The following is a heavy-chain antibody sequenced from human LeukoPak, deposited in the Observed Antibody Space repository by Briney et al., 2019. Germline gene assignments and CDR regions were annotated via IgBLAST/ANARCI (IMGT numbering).Heavy chain of an antibody. V-gene: IGHV4-34*01. CDR3: ARGGNIVDY. D-gene: IGHD2/OR15-2a*01. J-gene: IGHJ4*02. CDR1: GGSFSGYY. Sequence: SETLSLTCAVYGGSFSGYYWSWIRQPPGKGLEWIGEINHSGSTNYNPSLKSRVTISVDTSKNQFSLKLSSVTAADTAVYYCARGGNIVDYWGQGTLVTVSS. CDR2: INHSGST.